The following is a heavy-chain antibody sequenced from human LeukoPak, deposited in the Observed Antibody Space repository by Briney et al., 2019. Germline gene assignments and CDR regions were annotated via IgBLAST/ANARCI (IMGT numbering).Heavy chain of an antibody. D-gene: IGHD4-17*01. Sequence: GGSLRLSCAASRFTFSSYGMSWVRQAPRRGLEWVSSMSASGGSTLYADSVKGRFTISRDNSKNMLYLQMNSLRDEDTAVYHCAKRSPVTTYYFDSWGQGTLVTVSS. CDR3: AKRSPVTTYYFDS. J-gene: IGHJ4*02. CDR2: MSASGGST. CDR1: RFTFSSYG. V-gene: IGHV3-23*01.